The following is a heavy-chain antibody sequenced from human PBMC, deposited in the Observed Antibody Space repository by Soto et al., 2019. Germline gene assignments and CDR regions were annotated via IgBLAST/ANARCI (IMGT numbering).Heavy chain of an antibody. CDR1: GDTFDIYG. CDR2: IIPIFETP. V-gene: IGHV1-69*06. J-gene: IGHJ4*02. Sequence: QVELVQSGAEVKMPGSSVKVSCKASGDTFDIYGFNWVRQAPGEGLEWMGVIIPIFETPDYAQKFQGSVSITADKSTSTAYLELDSLTSEDTAVYYCARGGIHFYDSSGHAFDSWGQGTLISVTS. CDR3: ARGGIHFYDSSGHAFDS. D-gene: IGHD3-22*01.